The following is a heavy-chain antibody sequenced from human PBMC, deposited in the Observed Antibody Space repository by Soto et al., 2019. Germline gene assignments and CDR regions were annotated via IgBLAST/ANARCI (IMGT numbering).Heavy chain of an antibody. CDR1: GGSVGSGSYY. V-gene: IGHV4-61*03. CDR3: ARDSVLAYYSEHRNPDWFDP. J-gene: IGHJ5*02. CDR2: IYYSGNT. D-gene: IGHD4-4*01. Sequence: KTSETLSLTCTVSGGSVGSGSYYWSWIRQPLGKGLEWIGYIYYSGNTDYNPSLRGRATISVDKAKNHFSMQLTSVTSADTAIYYCARDSVLAYYSEHRNPDWFDPWGQGTLVTVSS.